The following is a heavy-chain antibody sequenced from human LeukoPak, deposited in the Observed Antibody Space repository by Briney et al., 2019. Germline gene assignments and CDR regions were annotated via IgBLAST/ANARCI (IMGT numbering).Heavy chain of an antibody. J-gene: IGHJ4*02. CDR2: ISYDGSNK. CDR3: ARAHRPLN. CDR1: GFTFSSYA. Sequence: PGGSLRLSCAASGFTFSSYAMHWVRQAPGKGLEWVAVISYDGSNKYYADSVKGRFTISRDNSKNTLYLQMNRLRAEDTAVYYCARAHRPLNWGQGTLVTVSS. V-gene: IGHV3-30*04.